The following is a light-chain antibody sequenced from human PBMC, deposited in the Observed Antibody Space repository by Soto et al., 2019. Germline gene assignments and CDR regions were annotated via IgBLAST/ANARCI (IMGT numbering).Light chain of an antibody. J-gene: IGKJ1*01. CDR2: DAT. CDR3: QQYGSTPWT. CDR1: QRVGNNF. V-gene: IGKV3D-20*01. Sequence: VVLTQFPGTLSLSPGETATLSCGASQRVGNNFLGWYQQKPGLPPRLLIYDATSRANGIPERFSGRGSGTHFTLTICRLEPEDFAVYYCQQYGSTPWTFGRGTKVEMK.